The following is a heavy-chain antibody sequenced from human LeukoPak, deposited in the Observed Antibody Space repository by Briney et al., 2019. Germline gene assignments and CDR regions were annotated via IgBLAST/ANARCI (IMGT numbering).Heavy chain of an antibody. CDR1: GFTFSNAW. CDR3: TSTLDVLRYFDWLPYDY. D-gene: IGHD3-9*01. J-gene: IGHJ4*02. CDR2: IKSKTDGGTT. V-gene: IGHV3-15*01. Sequence: PGGSLRLSCAASGFTFSNAWMSWVRQAPGKGLEWVGRIKSKTDGGTTDYAAPVKGRLTISGDDSKNTLYLQMNSLKTEDTAVYYCTSTLDVLRYFDWLPYDYWGQGTLVTVSS.